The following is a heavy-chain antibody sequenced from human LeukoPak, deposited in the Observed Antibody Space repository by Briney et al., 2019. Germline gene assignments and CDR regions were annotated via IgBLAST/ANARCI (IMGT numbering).Heavy chain of an antibody. V-gene: IGHV3-30*02. CDR1: GFTFSSYG. Sequence: PGGSLRLSCAASGFTFSSYGMHWVRQAPGKGLEWVAFIRYDGSNKYYADSVKGRFTISRDNSKNTLYLQMNSLRAEDTAVYYCAKQVGATRSFDYWGQGTLVTVSS. J-gene: IGHJ4*02. D-gene: IGHD1-26*01. CDR2: IRYDGSNK. CDR3: AKQVGATRSFDY.